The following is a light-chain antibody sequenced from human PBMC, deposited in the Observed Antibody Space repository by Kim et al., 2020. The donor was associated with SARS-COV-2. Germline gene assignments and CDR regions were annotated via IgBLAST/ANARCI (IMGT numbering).Light chain of an antibody. CDR2: EAD. CDR3: QQYKKWPPVT. Sequence: PGERATLSRRASESVSRDLAWYRQTPGQSPRLLIYEADTRATGVPARCSGSGSGTEFTLTISSLQSEDFAVYYCQQYKKWPPVTFGQGTRLEIK. J-gene: IGKJ5*01. CDR1: ESVSRD. V-gene: IGKV3-15*01.